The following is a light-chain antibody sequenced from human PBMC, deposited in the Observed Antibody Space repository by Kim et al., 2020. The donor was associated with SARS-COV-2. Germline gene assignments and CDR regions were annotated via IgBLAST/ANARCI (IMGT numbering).Light chain of an antibody. CDR2: VNSDGSH. Sequence: QLVLTQSPSASASLGASVKLTCTLSSGHSSYAVAWHQQQPEKGPLYLMKVNSDGSHSKGDGIPDRFSGSSSGTERYLTISSLQSEDEADYYCQTWGTGIHVVFGGGTQLTVL. CDR1: SGHSSYA. CDR3: QTWGTGIHVV. J-gene: IGLJ2*01. V-gene: IGLV4-69*01.